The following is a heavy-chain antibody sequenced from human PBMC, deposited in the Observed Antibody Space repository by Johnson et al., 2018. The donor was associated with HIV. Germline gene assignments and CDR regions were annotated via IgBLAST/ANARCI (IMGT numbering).Heavy chain of an antibody. CDR1: GFTFISYA. CDR2: ISYDGSNK. D-gene: IGHD3-16*01. V-gene: IGHV3-30-3*01. Sequence: VQLVESGGGVVQPGRSLRLSCAASGFTFISYAMHWVRQAPGKGLEWVAVISYDGSNKYYADSVKGRFTISRDNSKNTLYVQMNSLRAEDTALYYCARVGASRFDAFHVWGQGTMVTVSS. J-gene: IGHJ3*01. CDR3: ARVGASRFDAFHV.